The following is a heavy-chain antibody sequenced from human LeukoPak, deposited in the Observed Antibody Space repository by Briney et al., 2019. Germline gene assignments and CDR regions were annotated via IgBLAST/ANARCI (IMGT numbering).Heavy chain of an antibody. CDR3: ARSPVVAAFDY. V-gene: IGHV3-30*03. Sequence: GGSLRLSSAASGFTFSSYGMHWVRQAPGKGLEWVAVISYDGSNKYYADSVKGRFTISRDNSKNTLYLQMNSLRAEDTAVYYCARSPVVAAFDYWGQGTLVTVSS. J-gene: IGHJ4*02. CDR2: ISYDGSNK. D-gene: IGHD2-15*01. CDR1: GFTFSSYG.